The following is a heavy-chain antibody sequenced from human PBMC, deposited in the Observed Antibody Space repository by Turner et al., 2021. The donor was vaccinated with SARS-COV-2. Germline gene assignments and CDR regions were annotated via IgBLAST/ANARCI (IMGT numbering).Heavy chain of an antibody. CDR1: VGTFSSYA. Sequence: QVQLVQSVAEVKKPGSSVKDSCKPSVGTFSSYALSWVRQAPGQGLEWMGGIIPIFGTTNYAQKFQARVTITADESTSTAYMELSSLRSEDTAVYYCARVGSSVVPYYYSGVDVWGQGTTVTVSS. CDR2: IIPIFGTT. V-gene: IGHV1-69*01. D-gene: IGHD3-22*01. CDR3: ARVGSSVVPYYYSGVDV. J-gene: IGHJ6*02.